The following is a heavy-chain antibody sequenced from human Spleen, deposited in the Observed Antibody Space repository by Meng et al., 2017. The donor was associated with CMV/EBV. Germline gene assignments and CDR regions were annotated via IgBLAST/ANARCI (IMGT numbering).Heavy chain of an antibody. Sequence: SISSGDYYWSWIRQPPGKGLEWIGYIYYSGSTYYNPSLKSRVTISVDTSKNQFSLKLSSVTAADTAVYYCARVTNWNYAGALGWFDPWGQGTLVTVS. D-gene: IGHD1-7*01. CDR3: ARVTNWNYAGALGWFDP. CDR2: IYYSGST. J-gene: IGHJ5*02. CDR1: SISSGDYY. V-gene: IGHV4-30-4*08.